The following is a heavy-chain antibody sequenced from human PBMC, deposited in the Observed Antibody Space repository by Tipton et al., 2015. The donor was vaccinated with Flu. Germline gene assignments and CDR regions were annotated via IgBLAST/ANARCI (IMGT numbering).Heavy chain of an antibody. CDR2: IYYSGST. CDR1: GDSINSVSYY. D-gene: IGHD3-16*01. J-gene: IGHJ3*02. CDR3: VRDGGELLRYALDI. Sequence: TLSLTCTVSGDSINSVSYYWGWMRQAPGKGLEWIGTIYYSGSTYYNPSLKSRATISIDKSKKQFSLKLRSVTAADTAVYYCVRDGGELLRYALDIWGQGTTVTVSS. V-gene: IGHV4-39*07.